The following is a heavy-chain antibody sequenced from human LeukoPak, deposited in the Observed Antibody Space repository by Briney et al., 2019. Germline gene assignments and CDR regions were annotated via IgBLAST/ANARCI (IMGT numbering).Heavy chain of an antibody. J-gene: IGHJ3*02. D-gene: IGHD3-10*01. V-gene: IGHV1-8*01. Sequence: GASVKLSCKASGYTFTRFTIDWVRQAPGQGLQWMGWMNPNSGNAVYAQKFQGRVTITRSTSINTAYMELSSLRSEDTAVYYCARGSSKSFDIWGLGTMVTVSS. CDR2: MNPNSGNA. CDR3: ARGSSKSFDI. CDR1: GYTFTRFT.